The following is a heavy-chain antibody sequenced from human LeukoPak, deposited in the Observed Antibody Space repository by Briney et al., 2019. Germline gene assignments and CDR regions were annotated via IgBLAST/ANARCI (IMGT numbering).Heavy chain of an antibody. V-gene: IGHV1-69*05. J-gene: IGHJ4*02. CDR1: GGTFTSYA. CDR3: ATSNHLPYYDFWSGYTYFDY. Sequence: ASAKVSCKASGGTFTSYAISWVRQAPGQGLEWMGGIIPIFGTANYAQKFQGRVTITTDNSTSTAYMELSSLRSEDTAVYYCATSNHLPYYDFWSGYTYFDYWGQGTLVTVSS. D-gene: IGHD3-3*01. CDR2: IIPIFGTA.